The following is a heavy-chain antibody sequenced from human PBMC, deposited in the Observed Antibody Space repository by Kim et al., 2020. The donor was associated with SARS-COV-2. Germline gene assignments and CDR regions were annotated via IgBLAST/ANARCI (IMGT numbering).Heavy chain of an antibody. Sequence: SETLSLTCTVSGGSISSYYWSWIRQPPGKGLEWIGYIYYSGSTNYNPSLKSRVTISVDTSKNQFSLKLSSVTVADTAVYYCARDRYPTYYYDSSGQTDYYYYYGMDVWGQGTTVTVSS. J-gene: IGHJ6*02. CDR1: GGSISSYY. CDR2: IYYSGST. V-gene: IGHV4-59*01. D-gene: IGHD3-22*01. CDR3: ARDRYPTYYYDSSGQTDYYYYYGMDV.